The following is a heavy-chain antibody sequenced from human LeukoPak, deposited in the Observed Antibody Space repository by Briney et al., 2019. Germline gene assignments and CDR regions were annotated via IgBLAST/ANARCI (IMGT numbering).Heavy chain of an antibody. J-gene: IGHJ3*02. D-gene: IGHD1-26*01. CDR1: GYTFTSYD. CDR2: MNPNSGNT. Sequence: ASVKVSCKASGYTFTSYDINWVRQATGQGLEWMGWMNPNSGNTGYAQKFQGRVTMTRNTSISTAYMELSSLRSEDTAVYYCARAYSGSYFWSMYSFDIWGQGTMVTVSS. V-gene: IGHV1-8*01. CDR3: ARAYSGSYFWSMYSFDI.